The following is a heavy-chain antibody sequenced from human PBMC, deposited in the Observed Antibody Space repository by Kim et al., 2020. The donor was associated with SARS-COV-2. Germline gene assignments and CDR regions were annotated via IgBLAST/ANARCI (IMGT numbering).Heavy chain of an antibody. J-gene: IGHJ3*02. V-gene: IGHV5-51*01. CDR2: IYPGDSDT. Sequence: GESLKISCKGSGYSFTSYWIGWVRQMPGKGLEWMGIIYPGDSDTRYSPSFQGQVTISADKSISTAYLQWSSLKASDTAMYYCARQAPPTLERILTVPYAFDIWGQGTMVTVSS. CDR3: ARQAPPTLERILTVPYAFDI. D-gene: IGHD3-9*01. CDR1: GYSFTSYW.